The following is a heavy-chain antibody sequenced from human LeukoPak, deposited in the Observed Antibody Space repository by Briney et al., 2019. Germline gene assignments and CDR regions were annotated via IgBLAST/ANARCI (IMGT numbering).Heavy chain of an antibody. CDR1: GFTFSSYS. D-gene: IGHD6-25*01. V-gene: IGHV3-21*01. J-gene: IGHJ5*02. CDR2: ISSSSSYI. CDR3: ARDSKSSGLNWFDP. Sequence: PGGSMRLSCAASGFTFSSYSINWVRQAPGEGLEWVSSISSSSSYIYYADSVKGRFTISRDNAKNSLYLQMNSLRAEDTAVYYCARDSKSSGLNWFDPWGQGTLGTVSS.